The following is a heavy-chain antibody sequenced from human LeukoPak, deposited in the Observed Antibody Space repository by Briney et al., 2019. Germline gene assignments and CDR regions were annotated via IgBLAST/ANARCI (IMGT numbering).Heavy chain of an antibody. CDR3: AKYAALTGPNWLDT. CDR2: IRYGVST. CDR1: GGSSSTYW. Sequence: SSGTLSLTCTVSGGSSSTYWWSWIRQPPGKGLQWIGSIRYGVSTHSNPSLQSRVTISVDTSKNQFSLKLSSVTAADTAMYYCAKYAALTGPNWLDTWGQGILVTVSS. J-gene: IGHJ5*02. V-gene: IGHV4-59*01. D-gene: IGHD3-9*01.